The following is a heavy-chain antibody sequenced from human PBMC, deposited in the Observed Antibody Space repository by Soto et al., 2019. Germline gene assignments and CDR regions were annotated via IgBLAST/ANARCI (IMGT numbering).Heavy chain of an antibody. CDR3: ARGSRDSSVYYFDY. V-gene: IGHV4-30-2*01. CDR1: GRSISSGGYS. D-gene: IGHD3-22*01. Sequence: SETLSLTCAVSGRSISSGGYSWSWILQPPGKGREWIGYIFHSGSTYYNPSLKSRVTMSVYRSKYQFSLKLSSVTAADTAVYYCARGSRDSSVYYFDYWGQGTLVTVSS. CDR2: IFHSGST. J-gene: IGHJ4*02.